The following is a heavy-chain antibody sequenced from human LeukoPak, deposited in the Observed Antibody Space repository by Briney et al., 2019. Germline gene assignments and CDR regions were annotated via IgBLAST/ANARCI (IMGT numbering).Heavy chain of an antibody. D-gene: IGHD3-22*01. CDR2: MNPNSGNT. CDR3: ARDYDFTSYWYFDL. Sequence: ASVKVSCKASGYTFTSYDINWVRQATGQGLEWMGWMNPNSGNTGYAQKFQGRVTMTRNTSISTAYMELSSLRSEDTAVYYCARDYDFTSYWYFDLWGSGTLVTVSS. V-gene: IGHV1-8*01. CDR1: GYTFTSYD. J-gene: IGHJ2*01.